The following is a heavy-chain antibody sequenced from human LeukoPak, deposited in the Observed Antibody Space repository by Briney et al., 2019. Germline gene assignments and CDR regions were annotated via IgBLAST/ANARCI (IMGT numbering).Heavy chain of an antibody. V-gene: IGHV1-46*01. Sequence: ASVKVSCKASGYTFTSHFMHWVRQAPGQGLEWMGIINPRGGSTSYTQKFQGRVTMTRDTSTSTVYMELSSLRSEDTAVYYCARVKSYYYDTSDKDAFDIWGQGTMITVSS. D-gene: IGHD3-22*01. J-gene: IGHJ3*02. CDR2: INPRGGST. CDR1: GYTFTSHF. CDR3: ARVKSYYYDTSDKDAFDI.